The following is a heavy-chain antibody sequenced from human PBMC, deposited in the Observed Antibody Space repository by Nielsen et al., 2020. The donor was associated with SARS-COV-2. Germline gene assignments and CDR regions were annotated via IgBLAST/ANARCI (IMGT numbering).Heavy chain of an antibody. Sequence: GESLKISCAASGFTFSNFAMHWVRQAPGKGLEWVAVISYDGSNKYYADSVKGRFTISRDNSKNTLYLQMNSLRAEDTAVYYCAKEIYDFWSGTDYYYYGMDVWGQGTTVTVSS. D-gene: IGHD3-3*01. J-gene: IGHJ6*02. CDR2: ISYDGSNK. V-gene: IGHV3-30-3*01. CDR3: AKEIYDFWSGTDYYYYGMDV. CDR1: GFTFSNFA.